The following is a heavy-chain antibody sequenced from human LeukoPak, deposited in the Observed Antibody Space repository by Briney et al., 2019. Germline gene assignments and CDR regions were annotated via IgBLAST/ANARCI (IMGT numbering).Heavy chain of an antibody. J-gene: IGHJ4*02. V-gene: IGHV3-21*06. CDR3: ARDPPDY. Sequence: GGSLRLSCAASGFTFSTYSMNWVRQAPGKGLEWVSSISSSLTYIYYSDSVRGRFIISRDSANNSLYLQMDSLRAEDTAVYYCARDPPDYWGQGTLVTVSS. CDR2: ISSSLTYI. CDR1: GFTFSTYS.